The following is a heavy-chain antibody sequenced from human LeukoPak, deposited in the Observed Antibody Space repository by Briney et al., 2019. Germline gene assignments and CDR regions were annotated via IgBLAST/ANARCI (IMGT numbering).Heavy chain of an antibody. CDR3: AKDLTWNTADY. D-gene: IGHD1/OR15-1a*01. J-gene: IGHJ4*02. V-gene: IGHV3-74*01. CDR1: GFTFSSYW. CDR2: INTDGRTT. Sequence: GGSLRLSCAASGFTFSSYWMHWFRQAPGKGLVWVSRINTDGRTTGYADSVRGRFTISRDNAKNTLYLQMNGLRAEDTAVYYCAKDLTWNTADYWGQGTPVTVSS.